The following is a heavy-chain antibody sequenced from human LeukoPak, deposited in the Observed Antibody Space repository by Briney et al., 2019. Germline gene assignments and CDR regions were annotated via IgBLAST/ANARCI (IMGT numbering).Heavy chain of an antibody. CDR2: ISGSGGST. Sequence: TGGSLRLSCAASGFTFSSYAMSWVRQAPGKGLEWVSAISGSGGSTYYADSVKGRFTISRDNSKNTLYLQMNSLRAEDTAVYYCAKDGHILTGYSPAEYFQHWGQGTLVTVSS. J-gene: IGHJ1*01. CDR1: GFTFSSYA. D-gene: IGHD3-9*01. CDR3: AKDGHILTGYSPAEYFQH. V-gene: IGHV3-23*01.